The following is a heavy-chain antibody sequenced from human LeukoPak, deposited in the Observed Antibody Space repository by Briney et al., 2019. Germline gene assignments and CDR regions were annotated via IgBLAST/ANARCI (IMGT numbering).Heavy chain of an antibody. Sequence: SETLSLTCTVSGGSISSGGYCWSWIRQHPGKGLEWIGYIYYSGSTYYNPSLKSRVTISVDTSKNQFSLKLSSVTAADTAVYYCARGYSSGPDYWGQGTLVTVSS. CDR1: GGSISSGGYC. V-gene: IGHV4-31*03. CDR3: ARGYSSGPDY. J-gene: IGHJ4*02. CDR2: IYYSGST. D-gene: IGHD6-19*01.